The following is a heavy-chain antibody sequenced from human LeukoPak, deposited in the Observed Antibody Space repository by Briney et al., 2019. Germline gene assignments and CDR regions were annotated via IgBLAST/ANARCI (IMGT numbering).Heavy chain of an antibody. D-gene: IGHD4-17*01. Sequence: PGGSLRLSCAASGNYWMHWVRQAPGKGLVWVSHINSDGSWTSYADSVKGRFTISKDNAKNTLYLQMNSLRAEDTAVYYCAKARELHTVTYYFDYWGQGTLVTVSS. J-gene: IGHJ4*02. CDR1: GNYW. V-gene: IGHV3-74*01. CDR3: AKARELHTVTYYFDY. CDR2: INSDGSWT.